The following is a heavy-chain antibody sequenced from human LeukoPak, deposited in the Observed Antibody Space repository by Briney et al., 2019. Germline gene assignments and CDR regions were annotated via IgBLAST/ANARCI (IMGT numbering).Heavy chain of an antibody. CDR2: IKQDESEK. V-gene: IGHV3-7*01. CDR3: AKDNHYYDSSSYYYYFDY. CDR1: GFTFSNYW. J-gene: IGHJ4*02. Sequence: GGSLRLSCVASGFTFSNYWMSWVRQAPGKGLEWVANIKQDESEKYYVDSVKGRFTISRDNAKNSLYLQTNSLRAEDTAVYYCAKDNHYYDSSSYYYYFDYWGQGTLVTVSS. D-gene: IGHD3-22*01.